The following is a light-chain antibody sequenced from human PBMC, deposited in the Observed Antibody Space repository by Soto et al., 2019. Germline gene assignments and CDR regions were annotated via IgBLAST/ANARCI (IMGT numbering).Light chain of an antibody. CDR1: QSVRSN. CDR3: QQYNNWRT. V-gene: IGKV3-15*01. Sequence: EIVMTQSPATLSVSPGERATLSCRASQSVRSNLAWYQQKPGQAPRLLIHDASTRATGTPARFSGSGSGTEFTLTISSLQSEDSAVYYCQQYNNWRTFGQGTKVEIK. J-gene: IGKJ1*01. CDR2: DAS.